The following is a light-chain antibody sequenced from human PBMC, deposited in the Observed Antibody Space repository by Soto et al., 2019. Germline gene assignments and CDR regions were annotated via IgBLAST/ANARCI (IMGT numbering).Light chain of an antibody. CDR2: DVS. V-gene: IGLV2-14*03. CDR1: SGDVGGYNY. J-gene: IGLJ7*01. Sequence: QYALTQPASVSGSPGQSITISCTGTSGDVGGYNYVSWYQHHPGKAPRLMIYDVSNRPSGVSNRFSGSKSGNTASLTISGLQAEDEADYYCSSYTDTGTLVTFGGGTQLTVL. CDR3: SSYTDTGTLVT.